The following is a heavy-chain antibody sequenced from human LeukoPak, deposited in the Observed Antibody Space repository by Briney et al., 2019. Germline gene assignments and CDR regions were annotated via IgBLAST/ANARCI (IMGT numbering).Heavy chain of an antibody. CDR2: ISTSGGTT. CDR1: GFTFNTYA. Sequence: TGGSLRLSCAASGFTFNTYAMSWVRQAPGKGLEWVSTISTSGGTTYYADSVKGRFTISRDNSKNTLYLQMNSLRAEDTAVYYCAKSSPTVTRKAPFDYWGQGTLVTVSS. D-gene: IGHD4-11*01. V-gene: IGHV3-23*01. CDR3: AKSSPTVTRKAPFDY. J-gene: IGHJ4*02.